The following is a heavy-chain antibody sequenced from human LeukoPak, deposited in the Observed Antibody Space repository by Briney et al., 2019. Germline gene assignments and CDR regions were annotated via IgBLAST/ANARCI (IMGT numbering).Heavy chain of an antibody. J-gene: IGHJ4*02. V-gene: IGHV4-38-2*01. CDR2: IYHSGST. CDR1: GYSISSGYY. CDR3: AEVERRNY. D-gene: IGHD1-1*01. Sequence: PSETLYLTCAVSGYSISSGYYWGWIRQPPGKGLEWIGSIYHSGSTYYNPSLKSRVTISVDTSKNQFSLKLRSVTAADTAVYYCAEVERRNYWGQGTLVTVSS.